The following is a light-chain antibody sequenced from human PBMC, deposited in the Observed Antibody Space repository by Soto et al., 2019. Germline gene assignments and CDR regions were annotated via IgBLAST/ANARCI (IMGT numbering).Light chain of an antibody. Sequence: DVQMTQSPSSLSASVGDKLTITCRANQSITNFLNWYQKKPGEVPKLLIYAASRLQSGVPSRFSGSGSGTDFALTINSLQPEDFVTYYCQQSYTIPRLSFGGGTRVDFK. CDR2: AAS. J-gene: IGKJ4*01. CDR3: QQSYTIPRLS. CDR1: QSITNF. V-gene: IGKV1-39*01.